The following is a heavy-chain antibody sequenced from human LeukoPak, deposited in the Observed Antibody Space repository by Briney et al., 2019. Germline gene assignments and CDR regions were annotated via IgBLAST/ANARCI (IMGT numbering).Heavy chain of an antibody. CDR2: ISSSSRYI. V-gene: IGHV3-21*01. CDR1: GFTFSSYT. CDR3: ARGSEYCSGGTCYLNWFDP. J-gene: IGHJ5*02. Sequence: GGALRLSCAASGFTFSSYTMNWVRQAPGKGLEWVSSISSSSRYIYYADSVRGQFTISRDNAKNSLYLQMNSLRAEDTAVYYCARGSEYCSGGTCYLNWFDPWGQGTLVTVSS. D-gene: IGHD2-15*01.